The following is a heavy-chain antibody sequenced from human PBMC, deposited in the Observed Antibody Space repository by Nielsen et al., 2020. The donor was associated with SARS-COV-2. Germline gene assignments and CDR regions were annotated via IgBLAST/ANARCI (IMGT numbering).Heavy chain of an antibody. CDR1: GGSISSSSYY. CDR2: IYYSGST. CDR3: ARHGNSIAAARFDP. J-gene: IGHJ5*02. V-gene: IGHV4-39*01. Sequence: SETLSLTCTVSGGSISSSSYYWGWIRQPPGKGLEWIGSIYYSGSTYYNPSLKSRVTISVDTSKNQFSLKLSSVTAADTAVYYCARHGNSIAAARFDPWGQGTLVTVSS. D-gene: IGHD6-13*01.